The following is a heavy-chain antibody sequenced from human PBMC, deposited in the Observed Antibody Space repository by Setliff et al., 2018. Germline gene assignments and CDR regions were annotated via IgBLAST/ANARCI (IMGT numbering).Heavy chain of an antibody. CDR1: GFTFRTFS. J-gene: IGHJ3*02. V-gene: IGHV3-21*01. CDR2: ISPDSIYI. Sequence: PGESLRLSCAASGFTFRTFSMHWVRQAPGKGLEWVSSISPDSIYIYYAEWEKGRFTISRDNAQNSLYLQMNSLGADDTAVYYCARSPANGGHDAFDIWGQGTMVTVSS. D-gene: IGHD6-25*01. CDR3: ARSPANGGHDAFDI.